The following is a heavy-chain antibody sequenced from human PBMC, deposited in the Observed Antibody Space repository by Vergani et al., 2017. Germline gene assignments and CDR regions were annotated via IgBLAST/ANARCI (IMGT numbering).Heavy chain of an antibody. CDR2: INSNSGNP. Sequence: QVQLVQSGSEVKKPGASVKVSCRASGYTFTNYALYWVRQAPGQGLVWMGWINSNSGNPTYAQGFKGRFVFSLDSAVSTSYLQINSLQPEDTAVYYCVRTLSECCSGGSCNSGGFEPWGQGTLVTVSS. D-gene: IGHD2-15*01. J-gene: IGHJ5*02. V-gene: IGHV7-4-1*02. CDR3: VRTLSECCSGGSCNSGGFEP. CDR1: GYTFTNYA.